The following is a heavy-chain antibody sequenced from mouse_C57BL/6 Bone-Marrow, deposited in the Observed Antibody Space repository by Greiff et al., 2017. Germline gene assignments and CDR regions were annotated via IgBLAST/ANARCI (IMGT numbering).Heavy chain of an antibody. CDR2: IDPSDSYT. CDR3: ARGVYYCDY. Sequence: VQLQQPGAELVKPGASVKLSCKASGYTFTSYWMQWVKQRPGQGLEWIGEIDPSDSYTNYNQKVKGKATLTVATSTSTAYMQLSSLTSEDSAVYYCARGVYYCDYWGQGTTLTVSS. CDR1: GYTFTSYW. J-gene: IGHJ2*01. V-gene: IGHV1-50*01.